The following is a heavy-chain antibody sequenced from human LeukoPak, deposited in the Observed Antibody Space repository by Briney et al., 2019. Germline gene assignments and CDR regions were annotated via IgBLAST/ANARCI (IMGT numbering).Heavy chain of an antibody. CDR1: GGSISSGDYY. D-gene: IGHD3-3*01. CDR3: ARVLYYDFWSGYYHFDY. CDR2: IYYSGST. J-gene: IGHJ4*02. V-gene: IGHV4-30-4*08. Sequence: PSETLSLTCTVSGGSISSGDYYWRWIRQPPGKGLEWIGYIYYSGSTYYNPSLKSRVTISVDTSKNQFSLKLSSVTAADTAVYYCARVLYYDFWSGYYHFDYWGQGTLVTVSS.